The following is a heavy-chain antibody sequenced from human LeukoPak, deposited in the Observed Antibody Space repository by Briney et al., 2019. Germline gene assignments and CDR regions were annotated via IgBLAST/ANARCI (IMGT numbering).Heavy chain of an antibody. CDR1: GFTFSSYA. CDR2: INWNGGST. CDR3: ARKRRSYSGSYPLDY. D-gene: IGHD1-26*01. J-gene: IGHJ4*02. Sequence: GGCLRLSCAASGFTFSSYAMSWDRQAPGKGLEWVSGINWNGGSTGYADSVKGRFTISRDNAKNSLYLQMNSLAAEDTALYYCARKRRSYSGSYPLDYWGQGALVTVSS. V-gene: IGHV3-20*04.